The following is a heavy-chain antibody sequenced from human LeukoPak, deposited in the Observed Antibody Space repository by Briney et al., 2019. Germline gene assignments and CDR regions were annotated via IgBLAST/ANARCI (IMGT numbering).Heavy chain of an antibody. D-gene: IGHD3-3*01. V-gene: IGHV3-11*01. J-gene: IGHJ4*02. CDR2: IISSGSTI. CDR1: GFTFSDYY. CDR3: ARDGVVVDY. Sequence: PGGSLRLSCAASGFTFSDYYMSWSRQAPGKGLEWVSYIISSGSTIYYADSVKGRFTISRDNAKNSLYLQMNSLRAEDTAVYYCARDGVVVDYWGQGTLVTVSS.